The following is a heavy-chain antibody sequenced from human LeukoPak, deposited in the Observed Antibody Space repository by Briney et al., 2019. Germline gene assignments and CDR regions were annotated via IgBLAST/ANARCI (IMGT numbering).Heavy chain of an antibody. CDR1: GFTFSSYA. J-gene: IGHJ3*02. CDR3: ARSNLLAYCGGDCYRGASDI. V-gene: IGHV3-64*02. D-gene: IGHD2-21*01. Sequence: GGSLRLSCAASGFTFSSYAMHWVRQAPGKGLEYVSSISSNGGSTFHADSVKGRFTIARDISKNTLYLQMGSLRAEDMAVYYCARSNLLAYCGGDCYRGASDIWGQGTMVTVSS. CDR2: ISSNGGST.